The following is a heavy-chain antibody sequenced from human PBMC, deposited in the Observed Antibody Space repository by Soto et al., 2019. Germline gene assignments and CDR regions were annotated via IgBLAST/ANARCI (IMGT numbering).Heavy chain of an antibody. Sequence: TLSLTCTVSGDSISTFYWSWIRQPPGKGLEWIGYIHYSGSTNYNPSLKSQVIISVDTSKNQFSLKLSSVTAADTAVYFCARVRSNLFDYWGKGTLVTVSS. J-gene: IGHJ4*02. D-gene: IGHD3-3*01. V-gene: IGHV4-59*01. CDR2: IHYSGST. CDR1: GDSISTFY. CDR3: ARVRSNLFDY.